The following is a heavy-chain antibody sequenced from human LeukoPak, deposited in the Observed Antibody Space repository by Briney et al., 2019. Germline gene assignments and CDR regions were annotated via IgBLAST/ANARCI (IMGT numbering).Heavy chain of an antibody. Sequence: ASVKVSCKASGYTFTGYYMHWVRQAPGQGFEWMGRINPNSGGTNYAQKFQGRVTMTRDTSISTAYMELSRLRSGDTAVYYCATLSGSYVSSDYWGQGTLVTVSS. CDR1: GYTFTGYY. D-gene: IGHD1-26*01. J-gene: IGHJ4*02. CDR3: ATLSGSYVSSDY. CDR2: INPNSGGT. V-gene: IGHV1-2*06.